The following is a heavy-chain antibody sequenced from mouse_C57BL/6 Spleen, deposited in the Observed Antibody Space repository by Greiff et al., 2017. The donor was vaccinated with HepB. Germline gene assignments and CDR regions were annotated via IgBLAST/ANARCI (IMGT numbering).Heavy chain of an antibody. CDR3: ARDPGLYYGNY. CDR1: GFTFSSYA. CDR2: ISDGGSYT. V-gene: IGHV5-4*01. Sequence: EVQLVESGGGLVKPGGSLKLSCAASGFTFSSYAMSWVRQTPEKRLEWVATISDGGSYTYYPDNVKGRFTISRDNAKNNLYLQMSHLKSEDTAMYYCARDPGLYYGNYWGQGTLVTVSA. J-gene: IGHJ3*01. D-gene: IGHD2-1*01.